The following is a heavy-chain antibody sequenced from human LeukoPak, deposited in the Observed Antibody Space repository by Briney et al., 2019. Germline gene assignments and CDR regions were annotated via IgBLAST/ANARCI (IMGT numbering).Heavy chain of an antibody. CDR1: GGSISSGGYS. Sequence: SETLSLTCAVSGGSISSGGYSWSWIRQPPGKGLEWIGYIYYSGSTYYNPSLKSRVTISVDTSKNQFSLKLSSVTAADTAVYYCARIQSRTIGGYFDYWGQGTLVTVSS. J-gene: IGHJ4*02. D-gene: IGHD1/OR15-1a*01. CDR2: IYYSGST. CDR3: ARIQSRTIGGYFDY. V-gene: IGHV4-30-4*07.